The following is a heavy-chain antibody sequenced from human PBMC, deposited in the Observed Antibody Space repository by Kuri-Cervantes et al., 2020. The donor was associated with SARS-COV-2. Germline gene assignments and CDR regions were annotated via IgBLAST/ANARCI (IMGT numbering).Heavy chain of an antibody. D-gene: IGHD3-22*01. Sequence: GESLKISCAASGFTFSRYTMNWVRQAPGKGLEWVASIKHDGSEKYFVDSVKGRFTISRDNAKNSVYLEMNTVRAEDTAVYYCAREVDFSYDSSGYLDYWGQGTLVTVSS. CDR3: AREVDFSYDSSGYLDY. CDR2: IKHDGSEK. V-gene: IGHV3-7*01. CDR1: GFTFSRYT. J-gene: IGHJ4*02.